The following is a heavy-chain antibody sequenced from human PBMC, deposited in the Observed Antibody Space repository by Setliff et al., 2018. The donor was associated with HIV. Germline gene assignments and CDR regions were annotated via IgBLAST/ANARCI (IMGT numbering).Heavy chain of an antibody. J-gene: IGHJ5*02. D-gene: IGHD3-22*01. V-gene: IGHV3-73*01. CDR1: GFTFSGSA. CDR3: KADSSGYP. CDR2: IRSKANSYAT. Sequence: GGSLRLSCAASGFTFSGSAMHWVRQASGKGLEWVGRIRSKANSYATVYAASVKGRFTTSSEDSKNTAYLQMNSLKTEDTAVYYCKADSSGYPWGQGTLVTVSS.